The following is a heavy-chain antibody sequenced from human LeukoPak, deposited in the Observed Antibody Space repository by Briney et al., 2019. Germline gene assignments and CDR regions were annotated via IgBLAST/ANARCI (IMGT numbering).Heavy chain of an antibody. CDR3: ANLGVGATYDY. V-gene: IGHV3-23*01. CDR2: ISGSGGST. J-gene: IGHJ4*02. CDR1: GFTFSSYA. Sequence: GGSLRLSCAASGFTFSSYAMSWVRQAPGKGLEWVSAISGSGGSTYYADSVKGRFTISRDNSKNTLYLQMNSLSAEDTAVYYCANLGVGATYDYWGQGTLVTVSS. D-gene: IGHD1-26*01.